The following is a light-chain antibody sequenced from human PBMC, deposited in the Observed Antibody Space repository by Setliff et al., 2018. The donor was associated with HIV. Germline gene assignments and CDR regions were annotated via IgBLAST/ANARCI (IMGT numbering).Light chain of an antibody. J-gene: IGLJ1*01. CDR3: SSYTSSSLYV. V-gene: IGLV2-14*01. Sequence: QSALAQPASVSGSPGQSITISCTGTSSDVGGYNYVSWYQQHPGNAPKLMIFEVSNRPSGASNRFSGSKSGNTASLTISGRQAEDEADYYCSSYTSSSLYVFGTGTKVTVL. CDR2: EVS. CDR1: SSDVGGYNY.